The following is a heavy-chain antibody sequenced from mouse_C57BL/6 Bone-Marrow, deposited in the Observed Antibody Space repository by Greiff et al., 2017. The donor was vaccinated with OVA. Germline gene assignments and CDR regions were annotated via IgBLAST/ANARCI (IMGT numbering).Heavy chain of an antibody. Sequence: VQLQQSGPELVKPGASVKISCKASGYSFTSYYIHWVKQRPGQGLEWIGWIYPGSGNTKYNEKFKGKATLMADTSSSTAYMQLSSLTSEDSAVYYCAPYSNFFDYWGQGTTLTVSS. CDR3: APYSNFFDY. CDR1: GYSFTSYY. J-gene: IGHJ2*01. V-gene: IGHV1-66*01. D-gene: IGHD2-5*01. CDR2: IYPGSGNT.